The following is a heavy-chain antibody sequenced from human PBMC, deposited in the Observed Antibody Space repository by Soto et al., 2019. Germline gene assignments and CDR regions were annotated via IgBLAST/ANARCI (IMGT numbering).Heavy chain of an antibody. CDR1: GDSVSSDRYF. D-gene: IGHD1-26*01. J-gene: IGHJ4*02. CDR3: ERIVLGATVDI. V-gene: IGHV4-61*01. Sequence: SETLSLTCSVSGDSVSSDRYFWTWIRQPPGKGLEWIAYISYTGDTNYNPSLKSRVTISVDTSRNQFSLTLTSVTAADTAVYFCERIVLGATVDIWGQGSLVTVSS. CDR2: ISYTGDT.